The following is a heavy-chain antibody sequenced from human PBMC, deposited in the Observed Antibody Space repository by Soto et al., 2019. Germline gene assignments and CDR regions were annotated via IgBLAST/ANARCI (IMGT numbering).Heavy chain of an antibody. CDR1: GGSISSGGYS. CDR2: IYHSGST. Sequence: QLQLQESGSGLVKPSQTLSLTCAVSGGSISSGGYSWSWIRQPPGKGLEWIGYIYHSGSTYYNPSLKGRVTIAVDRSKNQFSLKLSSVTAADTAVYYCAREFYEYSSSSLWFDPWGQGTLVTVSS. J-gene: IGHJ5*02. CDR3: AREFYEYSSSSLWFDP. D-gene: IGHD6-6*01. V-gene: IGHV4-30-2*01.